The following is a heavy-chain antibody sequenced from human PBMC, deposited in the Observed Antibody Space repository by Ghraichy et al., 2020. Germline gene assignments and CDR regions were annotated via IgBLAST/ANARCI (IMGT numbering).Heavy chain of an antibody. Sequence: GGSLRLSCAASGFTFSNAWMSWVRQAPGKGLEWVGRIKSKTDGGTTDYAAPVKGRFTISRDDSKNTLYLQMNSLKTEDTAVYYCTTPIVATILGADDYWGQGTLVTVSS. V-gene: IGHV3-15*01. D-gene: IGHD5-12*01. CDR1: GFTFSNAW. J-gene: IGHJ4*02. CDR2: IKSKTDGGTT. CDR3: TTPIVATILGADDY.